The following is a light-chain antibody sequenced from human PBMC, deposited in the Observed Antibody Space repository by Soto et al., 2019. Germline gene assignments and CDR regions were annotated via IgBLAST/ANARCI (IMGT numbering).Light chain of an antibody. CDR1: QSVRSN. V-gene: IGKV3-11*01. CDR3: HQRYNWPRVT. CDR2: GAS. J-gene: IGKJ5*01. Sequence: EIVLTQSPGTLSLSPGERATLSCRASQSVRSNLAWYQQKPGQVPRLLIYGASTRATDIPARFSGSGSGTEFTLTISSLEPEDFAVYFCHQRYNWPRVTFGQGTRLEIK.